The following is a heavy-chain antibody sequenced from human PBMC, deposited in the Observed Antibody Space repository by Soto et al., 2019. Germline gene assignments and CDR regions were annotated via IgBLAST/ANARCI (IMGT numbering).Heavy chain of an antibody. D-gene: IGHD2-2*01. CDR1: GYTFTSYD. J-gene: IGHJ6*03. Sequence: ASVKVSCKAAGYTFTSYDINWVRQATGQGLEWMGWMNPNSGNTGYAQKFQGRVTMTRNTSISTAYMELSSLRSEDTAVYYCARLTFDCSSTSCPLTAYYYYMYVWGKGTTVIVSS. CDR3: ARLTFDCSSTSCPLTAYYYYMYV. V-gene: IGHV1-8*01. CDR2: MNPNSGNT.